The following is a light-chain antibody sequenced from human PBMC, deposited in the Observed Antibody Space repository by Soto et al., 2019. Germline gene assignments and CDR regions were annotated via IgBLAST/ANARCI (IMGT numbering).Light chain of an antibody. CDR2: DVS. CDR1: SSDVGAYNY. J-gene: IGLJ2*01. CDR3: NSYTSSSTRV. Sequence: QLVLTQPASVSGSPGQSITISCTGTSSDVGAYNYVSWYQQYPGKAPKLMIYDVSNRPSGVSNRFSGSKSGNTASLTISGLQAEDEADYYCNSYTSSSTRVFGGGTKLTVL. V-gene: IGLV2-14*01.